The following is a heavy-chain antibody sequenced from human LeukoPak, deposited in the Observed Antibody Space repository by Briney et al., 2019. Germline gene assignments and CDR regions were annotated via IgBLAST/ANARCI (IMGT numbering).Heavy chain of an antibody. Sequence: GGSLRLSCASSVFTFSSYSMSWVRQAPGRGLEWVSAISGSGGSTYYADSVKGRFTISRDSSKNTLYLQMNSLRAEDTAVYYCAKTPDKHIVVVIYMDVWGKGTTVTVSS. V-gene: IGHV3-23*01. CDR1: VFTFSSYS. CDR3: AKTPDKHIVVVIYMDV. D-gene: IGHD2-21*01. CDR2: ISGSGGST. J-gene: IGHJ6*03.